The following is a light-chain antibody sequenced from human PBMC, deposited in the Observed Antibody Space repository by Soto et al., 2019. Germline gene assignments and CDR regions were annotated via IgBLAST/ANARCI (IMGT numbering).Light chain of an antibody. CDR1: QSVSSN. Sequence: EIVMTQSPDTLSVSPGERATLSCRASQSVSSNLAWYQQKPGQAPRLHIYGASTRATGIPVRFSGSGSGTEFTLTVSSLKSEDFAVYYCQQYNNWPPWLTFGGGTKVEMK. J-gene: IGKJ4*01. CDR3: QQYNNWPPWLT. V-gene: IGKV3-15*01. CDR2: GAS.